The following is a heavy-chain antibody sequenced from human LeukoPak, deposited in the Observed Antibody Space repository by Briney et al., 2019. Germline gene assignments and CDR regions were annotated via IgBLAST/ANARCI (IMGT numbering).Heavy chain of an antibody. CDR3: ARDRYGSGSAYNWFDP. J-gene: IGHJ5*02. D-gene: IGHD3-10*01. V-gene: IGHV1-18*01. CDR2: ISAYNGNT. CDR1: GYTFTSYG. Sequence: ASVKVSCKASGYTFTSYGISSVRQAPGQGLEWMGWISAYNGNTNYAQKLQGRDTMTTDTSTRTAYMELRSLRSDDTAVYYCARDRYGSGSAYNWFDPWGQGTLVTVSS.